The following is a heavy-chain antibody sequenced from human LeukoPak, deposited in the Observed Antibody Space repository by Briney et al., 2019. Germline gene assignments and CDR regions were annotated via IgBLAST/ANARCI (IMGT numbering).Heavy chain of an antibody. CDR3: AKDLGGAYCGGDCSVDY. CDR2: IRYDGSNK. V-gene: IGHV3-30*02. J-gene: IGHJ4*02. D-gene: IGHD2-21*02. CDR1: GFTFSIYG. Sequence: GGSLRLSCAASGFTFSIYGMHWVRQAPGKGLEWVAFIRYDGSNKYYADSVKGRFTISRDNSKNTLYLQMNSLRAEDTAVYYCAKDLGGAYCGGDCSVDYWGQGTLVTVSS.